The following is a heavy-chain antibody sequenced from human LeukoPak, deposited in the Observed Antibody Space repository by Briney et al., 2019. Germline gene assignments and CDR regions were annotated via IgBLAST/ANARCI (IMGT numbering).Heavy chain of an antibody. Sequence: GGSLRLSCAAFEFTFSTYAMAWVRQAPGKGLEWVSAITGSGGSTYYADSVKGRFPISRDNSKNTLFLQMNSLRAEPPPVYYFEREMICSGFLEDAIDVWSQGTMVTVSS. CDR1: EFTFSTYA. CDR3: EREMICSGFLEDAIDV. CDR2: ITGSGGST. V-gene: IGHV3-23*01. J-gene: IGHJ3*01. D-gene: IGHD2-15*01.